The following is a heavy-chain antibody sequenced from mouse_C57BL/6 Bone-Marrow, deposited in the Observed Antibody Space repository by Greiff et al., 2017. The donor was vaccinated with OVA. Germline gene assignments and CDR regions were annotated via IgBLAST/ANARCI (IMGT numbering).Heavy chain of an antibody. V-gene: IGHV5-4*01. CDR3: ARDHYVYDGWYFDF. J-gene: IGHJ1*03. CDR2: ISAGGSYT. Sequence: EVQLVESGGGLVKPGGSLKLSCAASGFTFSSYAMSWVRQTPEQRLEWVANISAGGSYTYYTDNVKGRSTISRDNAKNNLYLQMSHLKSEDTAMYYCARDHYVYDGWYFDFWGKGTTVTVSS. D-gene: IGHD2-2*01. CDR1: GFTFSSYA.